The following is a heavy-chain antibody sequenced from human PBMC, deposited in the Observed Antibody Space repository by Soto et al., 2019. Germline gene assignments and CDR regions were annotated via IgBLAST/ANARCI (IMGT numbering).Heavy chain of an antibody. J-gene: IGHJ4*01. CDR1: GGSISSTNI. V-gene: IGHV4-4*02. Sequence: ASGTLSLTRAVSGGSISSTNIWAWVPPPPVKGLEWIGEIYHSGSTTFNPSLKSRVTLSVDKSKNHFSLKLSSVTAADTAVYYCARSPRSISAGGIDFWGQGILVTVSS. CDR2: IYHSGST. D-gene: IGHD6-13*01. CDR3: ARSPRSISAGGIDF.